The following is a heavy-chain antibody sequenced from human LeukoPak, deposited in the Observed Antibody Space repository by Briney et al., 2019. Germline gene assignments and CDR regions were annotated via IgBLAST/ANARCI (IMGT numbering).Heavy chain of an antibody. V-gene: IGHV3-74*01. D-gene: IGHD2-15*01. Sequence: GGSLRLSCEASGFTFRSYWMHWVRQAPGKGLVWVPGINGDGSTTDYADSVRGRFTISRDNAKNTLYLQLHSLRDEDTAVYYCIRGSGGWDYWGQGTLVTVSS. CDR3: IRGSGGWDY. J-gene: IGHJ4*02. CDR2: INGDGSTT. CDR1: GFTFRSYW.